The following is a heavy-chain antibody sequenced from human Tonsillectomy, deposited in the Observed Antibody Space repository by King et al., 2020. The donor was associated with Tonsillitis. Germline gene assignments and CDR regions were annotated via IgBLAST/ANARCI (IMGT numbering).Heavy chain of an antibody. CDR1: GDSTSISRSSY. D-gene: IGHD1-26*01. CDR2: IQDTGNS. J-gene: IGHJ4*02. CDR3: ARPFSGSYSAFDY. Sequence: QLQESGPGQVKPSETLSLTCTVFGDSTSISRSSYWGWIRQPPGKGLEWIASIQDTGNSFFKPSLKSRVTISLDTSKQHFSLKMTSLTAADTAVYYFARPFSGSYSAFDYWGLGTLVTVSS. V-gene: IGHV4-39*07.